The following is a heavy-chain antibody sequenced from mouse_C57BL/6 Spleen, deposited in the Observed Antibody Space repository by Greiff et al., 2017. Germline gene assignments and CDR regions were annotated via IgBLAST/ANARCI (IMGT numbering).Heavy chain of an antibody. CDR3: ARPVVRAWLAY. J-gene: IGHJ3*01. V-gene: IGHV5-17*01. D-gene: IGHD1-1*02. CDR2: ISSGSSNI. CDR1: GFTFSDYG. Sequence: EVQVVESGGGLVKPGGSLKLSCAASGFTFSDYGMHWVRQAPEKGLEWVAYISSGSSNIYYADTVKGRFTISRDNAKNTLFLQMTSVRSEDTAMYCCARPVVRAWLAYWGQGTLVTVSA.